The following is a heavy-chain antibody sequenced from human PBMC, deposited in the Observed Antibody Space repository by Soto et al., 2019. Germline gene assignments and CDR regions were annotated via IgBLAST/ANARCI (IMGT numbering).Heavy chain of an antibody. J-gene: IGHJ3*01. CDR2: IYYTGAT. CDR1: GDSVRNTNYY. Sequence: SETLSLTCTVSGDSVRNTNYYWSWIRQPPGKGLEWTGYIYYTGATNYNPSLKSRVTISLDTSKNQFSLQLNSVTTADTAVYSCAIMNILAGHAFDFWGQGIMVT. D-gene: IGHD3-9*01. CDR3: AIMNILAGHAFDF. V-gene: IGHV4-61*01.